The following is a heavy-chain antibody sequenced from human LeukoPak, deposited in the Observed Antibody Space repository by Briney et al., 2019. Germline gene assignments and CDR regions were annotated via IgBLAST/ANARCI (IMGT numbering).Heavy chain of an antibody. J-gene: IGHJ5*02. CDR1: GGSISSSSYY. CDR2: IYYSGST. CDR3: ARHLYCSSTSCYLRAFDP. V-gene: IGHV4-39*01. D-gene: IGHD2-2*01. Sequence: PSETLSLTCTVSGGSISSSSYYWGWIRQPPGKGLEWIGSIYYSGSTYYNPSLKSRVTISVDTSKNQFSLKLSSVTAADTAVYYCARHLYCSSTSCYLRAFDPWGQGTLVTVSS.